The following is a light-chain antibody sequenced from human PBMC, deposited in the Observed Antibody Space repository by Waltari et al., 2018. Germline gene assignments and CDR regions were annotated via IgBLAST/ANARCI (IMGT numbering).Light chain of an antibody. CDR3: QAWDDTTVV. CDR1: GLGDKY. V-gene: IGLV3-1*01. Sequence: SYELTQPPSVSVSPGQTATITCSGDGLGDKYVWGYQQKPGQSPVAVIYSDDKRPSGIPGRFSGSNSGNTATLTSGGTQTTDEGDYYCQAWDDTTVVFGAGTKVTV. J-gene: IGLJ2*01. CDR2: SDD.